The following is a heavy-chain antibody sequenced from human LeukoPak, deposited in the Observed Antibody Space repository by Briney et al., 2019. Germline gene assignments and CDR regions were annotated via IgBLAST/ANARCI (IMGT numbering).Heavy chain of an antibody. CDR2: IYSGGST. CDR1: GFTVSSNY. CDR3: ARDGIAVAGSYAFDI. D-gene: IGHD6-19*01. V-gene: IGHV3-53*01. J-gene: IGHJ3*02. Sequence: AGGSLRLSCAASGFTVSSNYMSWVRQAPGKGLEWVSVIYSGGSTYYADSVKGRFTISRDNSKNTLYLQMNSLRAEDTAVYYCARDGIAVAGSYAFDIWGQGTMVTVSS.